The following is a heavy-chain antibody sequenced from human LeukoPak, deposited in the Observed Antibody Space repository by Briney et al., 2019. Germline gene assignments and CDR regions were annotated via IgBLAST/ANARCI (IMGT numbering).Heavy chain of an antibody. Sequence: SETLSLTCTVSGGSISSYYWSWIRQPPGKGLKWIGNIYYSGYTTYSPSLRSRVTISVDTSKNQFSLKLSSVTAADTAVYYCARDPRNYGDYGFDYWGQGTLVTVSS. CDR2: IYYSGYT. CDR1: GGSISSYY. CDR3: ARDPRNYGDYGFDY. J-gene: IGHJ4*02. V-gene: IGHV4-59*01. D-gene: IGHD4-17*01.